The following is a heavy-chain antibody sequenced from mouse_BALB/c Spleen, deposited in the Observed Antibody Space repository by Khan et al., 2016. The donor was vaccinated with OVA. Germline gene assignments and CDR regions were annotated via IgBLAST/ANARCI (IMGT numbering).Heavy chain of an antibody. CDR1: GYTFTSYW. Sequence: SGAELARPGASVKLSCKSSGYTFTSYWMQWVKQRPGQGLEWIGTIYPGDGDTRYTQKFKGKATLTADKSSSTAFMQLSNLASEDSAVYYCASYRFDYFDYWGQGTTLTVSS. V-gene: IGHV1-87*01. CDR3: ASYRFDYFDY. J-gene: IGHJ2*01. CDR2: IYPGDGDT. D-gene: IGHD2-14*01.